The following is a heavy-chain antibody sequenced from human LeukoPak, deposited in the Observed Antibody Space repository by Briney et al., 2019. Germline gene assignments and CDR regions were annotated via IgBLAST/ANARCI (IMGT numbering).Heavy chain of an antibody. CDR2: IYPGDSDT. J-gene: IGHJ4*02. CDR3: ARLPQWGGTYHFDY. Sequence: PGESLKISCKGSGYSSTNHWIGWVRHMPGKGLEWMGIIYPGDSDTRYSPSFQGQVTISADKSISTAYLQWSSLKASDTAMYYCARLPQWGGTYHFDYWGQGTLLTVSS. CDR1: GYSSTNHW. D-gene: IGHD1-26*01. V-gene: IGHV5-51*01.